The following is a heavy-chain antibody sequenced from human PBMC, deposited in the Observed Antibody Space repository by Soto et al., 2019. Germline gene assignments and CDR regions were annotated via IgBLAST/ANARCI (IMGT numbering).Heavy chain of an antibody. CDR3: AKAPNPRLRSLFDY. CDR1: GFTFTSNA. J-gene: IGHJ4*02. V-gene: IGHV3-23*01. Sequence: EVQLLESGGGLVQPGGSLRLSCAAPGFTFTSNAMSWVRQAPGKGLEWVSAISGSGGSTYYADSVKGRFTISRDNSKNTLYLQMNSLRAEDTAVYYCAKAPNPRLRSLFDYWGQGTLVTVSS. CDR2: ISGSGGST. D-gene: IGHD4-17*01.